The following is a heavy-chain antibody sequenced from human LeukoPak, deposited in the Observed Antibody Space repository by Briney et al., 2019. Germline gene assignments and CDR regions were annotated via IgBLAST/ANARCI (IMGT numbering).Heavy chain of an antibody. Sequence: GRSLRLSCAASGFTFDDYAMHWVRQAPGKGLEWVSYISSSSSTIYYADSVKGRFTISRDNAKNSLYLQMNSLRAEDTAVYYCARDFREWYSGALDYWGQGTLVTVSS. CDR3: ARDFREWYSGALDY. CDR2: ISSSSSTI. D-gene: IGHD1-26*01. J-gene: IGHJ4*02. V-gene: IGHV3-48*01. CDR1: GFTFDDYA.